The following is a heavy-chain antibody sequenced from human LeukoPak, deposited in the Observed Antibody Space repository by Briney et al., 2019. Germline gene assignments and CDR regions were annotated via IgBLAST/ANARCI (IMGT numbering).Heavy chain of an antibody. CDR1: GGSFSSYY. Sequence: PSETLSLTCTVSGGSFSSYYWTWIRQPPGKGLEWIGYIYYSGSTYYNPSLKSRVTISVDTSKNQFSLKLSSVTAADTAVYYCARALEFTKLEFDPWGQGTLVTVSS. V-gene: IGHV4-59*12. J-gene: IGHJ5*02. CDR3: ARALEFTKLEFDP. D-gene: IGHD1-1*01. CDR2: IYYSGST.